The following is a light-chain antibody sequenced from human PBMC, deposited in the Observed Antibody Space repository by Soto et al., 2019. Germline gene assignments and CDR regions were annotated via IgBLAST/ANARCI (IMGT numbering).Light chain of an antibody. J-gene: IGKJ5*01. CDR2: GAS. Sequence: EIVLTQSPGTLSLSPGERATLSCRASQSFSSSYLAWYQQKPGQAPRLLIYGASSRATGIPDRFSGSGSGTDFTLTISRLEPEDFAVYYCQQYDTSITFGQGTRLEI. V-gene: IGKV3-20*01. CDR3: QQYDTSIT. CDR1: QSFSSSY.